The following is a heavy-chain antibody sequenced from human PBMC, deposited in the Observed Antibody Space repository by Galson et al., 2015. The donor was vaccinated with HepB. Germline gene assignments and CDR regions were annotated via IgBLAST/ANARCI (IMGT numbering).Heavy chain of an antibody. D-gene: IGHD3-10*01. J-gene: IGHJ4*02. CDR3: ASGHYYGSGTDFDY. V-gene: IGHV3-30*03. CDR1: GFTFSSYG. CDR2: ISYDGSNK. Sequence: SLRLSRAASGFTFSSYGMHWVRQAPGKGLEWVAVISYDGSNKYYADSVKGRFTISRDNSKNTLYLQMNSLRAEDTAVYYCASGHYYGSGTDFDYWGQGTLVTVSS.